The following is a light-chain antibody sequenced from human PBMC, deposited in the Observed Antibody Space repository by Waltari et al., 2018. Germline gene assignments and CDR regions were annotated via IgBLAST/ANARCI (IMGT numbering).Light chain of an antibody. J-gene: IGLJ1*01. Sequence: QSALTQPASVSGSPGQSIPISCTGTSSAVGGYNYVPWYQQHPGKAPKLMIYDVSNRPSGVSNRFSGSKSGNTASLTISGLQAEDEADYYCSSYTSSSISYVFGTGTKVTVL. CDR1: SSAVGGYNY. CDR3: SSYTSSSISYV. V-gene: IGLV2-14*01. CDR2: DVS.